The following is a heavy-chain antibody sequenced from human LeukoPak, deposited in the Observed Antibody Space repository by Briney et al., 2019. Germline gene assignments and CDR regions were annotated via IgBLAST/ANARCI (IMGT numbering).Heavy chain of an antibody. CDR3: ARARRDGLKFDY. CDR1: GGCFSGYY. V-gene: IGHV4-34*01. J-gene: IGHJ4*02. D-gene: IGHD5-24*01. CDR2: INHSGST. Sequence: SETLSLTCAVYGGCFSGYYWSWIRQPPGKGLEWIGEINHSGSTNDNPSFKGRVTISVDKSKNQFSLKLSSMTAADTAVYYCARARRDGLKFDYWGQGALVTVSS.